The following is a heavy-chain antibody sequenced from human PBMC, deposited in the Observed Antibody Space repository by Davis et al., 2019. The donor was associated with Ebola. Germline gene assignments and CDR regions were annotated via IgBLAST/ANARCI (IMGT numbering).Heavy chain of an antibody. CDR1: GYTFTSYG. Sequence: ASVKVSCKASGYTFTSYGISWVRQAPGQGLEWMGWINPNSGGTIYAQTFQGSVTMTRDTSISTAYMELSRLRSDDTAVYYCARGPSTLVVITDFDYWGQGTLVTVSS. CDR3: ARGPSTLVVITDFDY. D-gene: IGHD3-22*01. V-gene: IGHV1-2*02. J-gene: IGHJ4*02. CDR2: INPNSGGT.